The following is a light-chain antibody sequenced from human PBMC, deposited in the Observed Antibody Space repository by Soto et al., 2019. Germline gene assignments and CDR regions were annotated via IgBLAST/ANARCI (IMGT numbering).Light chain of an antibody. CDR1: QSISRY. CDR2: KAS. CDR3: QQYNTYSTWT. V-gene: IGKV1-5*03. Sequence: DIQMTQSPSTLSASVGDSVTITCRASQSISRYLAWYQQKAGTAPKLLIYKASSLQSGVPSRFGGSGYETELPLSISGLQPDDFATYYCQQYNTYSTWTFGQGTKLEIK. J-gene: IGKJ1*01.